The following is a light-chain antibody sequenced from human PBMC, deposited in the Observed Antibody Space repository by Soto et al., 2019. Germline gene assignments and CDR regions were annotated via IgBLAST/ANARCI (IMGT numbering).Light chain of an antibody. J-gene: IGKJ4*01. Sequence: EIVMTQSPATLSVSPGERATLSCRASESVGSNLAWYQQKPGQAPRLLIHGASKRATGIPARFSGSGSGTEFTLTISSLQSEDFEVYFCQQYGSSRLTFGGGTKVDIX. CDR2: GAS. CDR1: ESVGSN. CDR3: QQYGSSRLT. V-gene: IGKV3-15*01.